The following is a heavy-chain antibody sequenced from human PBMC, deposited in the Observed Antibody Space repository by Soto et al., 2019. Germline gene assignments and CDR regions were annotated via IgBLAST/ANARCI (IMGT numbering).Heavy chain of an antibody. D-gene: IGHD3-3*01. CDR1: GYTFTSYD. V-gene: IGHV1-8*01. CDR3: ARERKFDFWRKGLDV. Sequence: QAQLVQSGAEVKKPGASVKVSCKASGYTFTSYDINWVRQAPGQGLEWLGWMAPNRGSTGYAQNFQGRVTIPRNISITPAHMELGSLRSEDTAVYYCARERKFDFWRKGLDVWGQGPTVTVSS. CDR2: MAPNRGST. J-gene: IGHJ6*02.